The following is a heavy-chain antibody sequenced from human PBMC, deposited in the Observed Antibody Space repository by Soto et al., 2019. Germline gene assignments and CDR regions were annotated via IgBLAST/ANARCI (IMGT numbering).Heavy chain of an antibody. CDR1: GFTFSNAW. CDR2: IKSKVDGGTA. CDR3: TTLSYLYYDGMDV. D-gene: IGHD2-2*01. V-gene: IGHV3-15*01. Sequence: GGSLRLSCAASGFTFSNAWMNWVRQGPGKGLEWLGRIKSKVDGGTADYGAATKGRLNISRDDLKNMLYLQMNSLKPDDTAVYYCTTLSYLYYDGMDVWGQGTTVTVSS. J-gene: IGHJ6*02.